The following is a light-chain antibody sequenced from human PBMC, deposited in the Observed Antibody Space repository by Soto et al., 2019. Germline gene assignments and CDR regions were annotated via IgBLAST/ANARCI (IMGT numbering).Light chain of an antibody. CDR2: GAS. Sequence: PGTLAWSPGERATLSCRASQSVSSSYLAWYQQKPGQAPRLLIYGASSRATGIPDRFSGSGSGTDLTLTISRLEPEDFAVYYCQQYGSSLITFGQGTRLEIK. CDR3: QQYGSSLIT. CDR1: QSVSSSY. J-gene: IGKJ5*01. V-gene: IGKV3-20*01.